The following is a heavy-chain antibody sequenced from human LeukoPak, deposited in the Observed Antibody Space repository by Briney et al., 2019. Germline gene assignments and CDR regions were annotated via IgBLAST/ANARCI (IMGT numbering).Heavy chain of an antibody. Sequence: SETLSLICSVSGGSISGYYWSWIRQPAGKGLEWIGRIYTSGSTNYNPSLKSRVTMSVDTSKNQFSLKLSYVTAADTAVYYCARVDVFGVVSSDYYYYYMDVWGKGTTVTVSS. CDR3: ARVDVFGVVSSDYYYYYMDV. D-gene: IGHD3-3*01. CDR2: IYTSGST. V-gene: IGHV4-4*07. J-gene: IGHJ6*03. CDR1: GGSISGYY.